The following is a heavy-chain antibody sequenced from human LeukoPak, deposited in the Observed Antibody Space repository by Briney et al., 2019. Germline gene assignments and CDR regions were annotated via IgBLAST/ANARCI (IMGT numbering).Heavy chain of an antibody. Sequence: PSETLSLTCAVYGWSFNDYYWNWIRQPPGKGLECVGEINARGDTNFNPSLKSRVTISVDTSKSQFSLTLTSMIAADTAVYYCARGQVPAARGYNWFDPWGQGTLVTVSS. V-gene: IGHV4-34*01. CDR2: INARGDT. CDR1: GWSFNDYY. CDR3: ARGQVPAARGYNWFDP. D-gene: IGHD2-2*01. J-gene: IGHJ5*02.